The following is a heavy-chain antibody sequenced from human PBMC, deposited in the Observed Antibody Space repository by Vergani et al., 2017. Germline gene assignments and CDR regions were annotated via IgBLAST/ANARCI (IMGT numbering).Heavy chain of an antibody. CDR1: GFALNRHA. V-gene: IGHV3-30-3*01. CDR3: VRDRGLCAGGRCYTEAWDY. CDR2: ISFYGTNE. D-gene: IGHD2-2*02. Sequence: QVQLVESGGGVVQPGTSLRLSCVVSGFALNRHAMYLVRQAPGKGLEWGVGISFYGTNEYYPDLVKGRFTISRYIAKNTLYLQVRSLRLEDTGVYHCVRDRGLCAGGRCYTEAWDYWGQGTPVTVSS. J-gene: IGHJ4*02.